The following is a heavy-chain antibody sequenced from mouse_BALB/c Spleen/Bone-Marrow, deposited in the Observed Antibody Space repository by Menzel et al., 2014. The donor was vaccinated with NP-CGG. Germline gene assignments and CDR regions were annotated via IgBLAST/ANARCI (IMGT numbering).Heavy chain of an antibody. Sequence: VQLQQSGPGLVQPSQSLSITCTVSGFSISNYAVHWVRQSPGKGLEWLGVIWSGGNRDYNAAFISRLSISKDNSKSQVFFKMNNLQPNDTAIYYCARNYDFGDYYAMDYWGQGTSVTVSS. J-gene: IGHJ4*01. CDR3: ARNYDFGDYYAMDY. CDR1: GFSISNYA. D-gene: IGHD2-4*01. V-gene: IGHV2-2*02. CDR2: IWSGGNR.